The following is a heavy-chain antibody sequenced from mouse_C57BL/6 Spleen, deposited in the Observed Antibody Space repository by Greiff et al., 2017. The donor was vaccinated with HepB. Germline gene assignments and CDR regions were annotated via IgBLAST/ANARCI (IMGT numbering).Heavy chain of an antibody. Sequence: VQLQQSGPELVKPGASVKISCKASGYSFTGYYMNWVKQSPEKSLEWIGEINPSTGGTTYNQKFKAKATLTVDKSSSTAYMQLKSLTSEDSAVYYCARLGYDYDDAMDYWGQGTSVTVSS. CDR2: INPSTGGT. J-gene: IGHJ4*01. CDR1: GYSFTGYY. V-gene: IGHV1-42*01. CDR3: ARLGYDYDDAMDY. D-gene: IGHD2-4*01.